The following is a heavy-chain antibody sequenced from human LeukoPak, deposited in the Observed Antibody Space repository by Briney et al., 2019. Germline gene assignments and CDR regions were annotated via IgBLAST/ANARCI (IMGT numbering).Heavy chain of an antibody. CDR3: AREPPGY. CDR1: GGSVTSGNYY. J-gene: IGHJ4*02. Sequence: SETMSLTCTVSGGSVTSGNYYWNWIRQPAGKGLEWIGRIYTNGGASYNPSLKSRVTISIDASKDQFSLKLSSVTAADTAVYYCAREPPGYWGQGILVTVSS. V-gene: IGHV4-61*02. CDR2: IYTNGGA.